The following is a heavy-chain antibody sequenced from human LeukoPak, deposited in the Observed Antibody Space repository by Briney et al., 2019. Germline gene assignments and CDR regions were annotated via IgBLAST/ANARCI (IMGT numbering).Heavy chain of an antibody. V-gene: IGHV5-10-1*01. Sequence: GESLRISCKGSGYSFTVYWITWVRQMPGKGLEWMGTIDPSDSYTNYSPSFQGHVTTSADKSINSAYLQWSSLKTSDSAIYYCARHFYGDYAFDYWGQGTLVTVSS. D-gene: IGHD4-17*01. J-gene: IGHJ4*01. CDR2: IDPSDSYT. CDR3: ARHFYGDYAFDY. CDR1: GYSFTVYW.